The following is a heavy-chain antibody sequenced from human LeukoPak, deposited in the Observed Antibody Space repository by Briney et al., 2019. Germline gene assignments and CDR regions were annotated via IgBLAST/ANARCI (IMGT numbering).Heavy chain of an antibody. CDR1: GYTLSDYG. D-gene: IGHD4-17*01. J-gene: IGHJ5*02. CDR2: INPNSLIP. Sequence: ASVKVSCKASGYTLSDYGINWVRQAPGQGLEYMGWINPNSLIPGYARKFRGRVTLTMDTSIRTAYMELSGLTYDDTAIYYCARVKPVPTVSFDPWGQGTLVTVSS. CDR3: ARVKPVPTVSFDP. V-gene: IGHV1-8*01.